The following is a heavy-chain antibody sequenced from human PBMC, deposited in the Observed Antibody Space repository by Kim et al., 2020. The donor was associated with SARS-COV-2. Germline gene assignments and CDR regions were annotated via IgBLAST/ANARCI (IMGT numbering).Heavy chain of an antibody. Sequence: GGSLRLSCAASGFTFSRNSMNWVRQAPGKGLEWVSSISSSSSYIYYADSVKGRFTISRDNAKNSLYLQMNSLRAEDTAVYYCARSGTFFGEETYGMDVWGQGTTVTVSS. D-gene: IGHD3-3*01. CDR3: ARSGTFFGEETYGMDV. CDR2: ISSSSSYI. V-gene: IGHV3-21*01. CDR1: GFTFSRNS. J-gene: IGHJ6*02.